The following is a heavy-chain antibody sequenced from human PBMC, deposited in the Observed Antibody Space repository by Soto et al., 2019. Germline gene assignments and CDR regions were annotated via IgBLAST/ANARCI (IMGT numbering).Heavy chain of an antibody. CDR3: ARLGCSGGSCYPGDYYFDY. J-gene: IGHJ4*02. CDR1: GGSISSSSYY. V-gene: IGHV4-39*01. D-gene: IGHD2-15*01. Sequence: SETLSLTCTVSGGSISSSSYYWGWIRQPPGKGLEWIGSIYYSGSTYYNPSLKSRVTISVDTSKNQFSLKLSSVTAADTAVYYCARLGCSGGSCYPGDYYFDYWGQGTLVTVSS. CDR2: IYYSGST.